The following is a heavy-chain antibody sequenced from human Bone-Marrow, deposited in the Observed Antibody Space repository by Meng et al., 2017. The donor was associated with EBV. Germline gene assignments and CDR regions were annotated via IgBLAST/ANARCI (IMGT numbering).Heavy chain of an antibody. Sequence: EGTWLGVGGGLVQPGGSLRLSCAASGFTFNNYAMSWVRQAPGKGLEWVSAISRSGDSTYYADSVKGRFTISRDNSKNTLYLQMNSLRAEDTAVYYCAPGAYGYWGQGTLVTVSS. CDR3: APGAYGY. CDR1: GFTFNNYA. V-gene: IGHV3-23*01. D-gene: IGHD5-12*01. CDR2: ISRSGDST. J-gene: IGHJ4*02.